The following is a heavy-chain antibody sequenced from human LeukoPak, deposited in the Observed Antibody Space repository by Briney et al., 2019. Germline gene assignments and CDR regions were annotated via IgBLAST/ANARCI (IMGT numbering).Heavy chain of an antibody. CDR2: ISAYNGNT. J-gene: IGHJ6*03. CDR3: ARDQRYYDFWSGYYTGYYYYYYMDV. V-gene: IGHV1-18*01. D-gene: IGHD3-3*01. Sequence: GASVKVSCKASGYTFTSYGISWVRQAPGQGLEWMGWISAYNGNTNYAQKLQGRVTMTTDTSTSTAYMELRSLRSDDTAVYHCARDQRYYDFWSGYYTGYYYYYYMDVWGKGTTVTVSS. CDR1: GYTFTSYG.